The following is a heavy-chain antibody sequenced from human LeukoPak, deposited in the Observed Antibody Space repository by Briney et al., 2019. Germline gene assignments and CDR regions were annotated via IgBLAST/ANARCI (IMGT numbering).Heavy chain of an antibody. D-gene: IGHD6-19*01. V-gene: IGHV4-34*01. CDR3: ARGRSGWSY. CDR1: GGSFSGYY. CDR2: INHSGST. J-gene: IGHJ4*02. Sequence: SETLSLTCAVYGGSFSGYYWSWIRQPPGKGLEWIGEINHSGSTNYNPSLKSRVTISVDTSKNQFSLKLSSVAAADTAVYYCARGRSGWSYWGQGTLVTVSS.